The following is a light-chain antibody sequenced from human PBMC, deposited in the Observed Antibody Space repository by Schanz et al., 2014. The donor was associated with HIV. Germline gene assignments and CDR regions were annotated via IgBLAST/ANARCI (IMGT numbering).Light chain of an antibody. CDR1: SSDVGADNS. CDR2: DVT. Sequence: QSALTQPASVSGSPGQSITISCTGTSSDVGADNSVSWYQQHPGRAPRLLVYDVTYRPSGVSNRFSGSKSGNTASLTISGLQPEDEADYYCSSFAGRRNLLFGGGTKLTVL. V-gene: IGLV2-14*03. J-gene: IGLJ3*02. CDR3: SSFAGRRNLL.